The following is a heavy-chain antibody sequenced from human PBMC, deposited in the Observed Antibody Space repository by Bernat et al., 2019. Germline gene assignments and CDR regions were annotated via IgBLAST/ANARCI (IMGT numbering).Heavy chain of an antibody. CDR1: GFTFSDYY. J-gene: IGHJ4*02. Sequence: QVQLVESGGGLVKPGGSLRLSCAASGFTFSDYYMSWIRQAPGKGLEWIGYIYYSGSTYYNPSLKSRVTISVDTSKNQFSLKLSSVTAADTAVYYCARAVVGYYDSSLFDYWGQGTLVTVSS. CDR3: ARAVVGYYDSSLFDY. D-gene: IGHD3-22*01. CDR2: IYYSGST. V-gene: IGHV4-31*02.